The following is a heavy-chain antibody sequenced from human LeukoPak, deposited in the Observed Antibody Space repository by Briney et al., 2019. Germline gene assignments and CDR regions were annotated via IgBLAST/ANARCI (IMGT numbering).Heavy chain of an antibody. CDR3: AKAQWLVRLGENWFDP. J-gene: IGHJ5*02. CDR1: GFTFAGYG. CDR2: ISGSGGST. V-gene: IGHV3-23*01. Sequence: RTGGSLRLSCAASGFTFAGYGMSWVRQAPGKGLEWVSAISGSGGSTYYADSVKGRFTISRDNSKNTLYLQMNSLRAEDTAVYYCAKAQWLVRLGENWFDPWGQGTLVTVSS. D-gene: IGHD6-19*01.